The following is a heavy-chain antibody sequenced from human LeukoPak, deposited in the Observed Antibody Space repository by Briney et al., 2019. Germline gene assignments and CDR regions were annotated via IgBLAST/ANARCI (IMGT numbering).Heavy chain of an antibody. CDR2: ISYDGSNK. V-gene: IGHV3-30-3*01. J-gene: IGHJ6*02. D-gene: IGHD2/OR15-2a*01. CDR1: GFTFSSYA. Sequence: HTGGSLRLSCAASGFTFSSYAMHWVRQAPGKGLEWVAVISYDGSNKYYADSVKGRFIISRDNSKNTLYLQMNSLRAEDTAVYYCARDIVTVWGQGTTVTVSS. CDR3: ARDIVTV.